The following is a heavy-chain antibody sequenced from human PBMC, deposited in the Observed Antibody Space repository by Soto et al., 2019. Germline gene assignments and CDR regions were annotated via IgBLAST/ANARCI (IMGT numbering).Heavy chain of an antibody. Sequence: ASVKVSCKASGYTFTGYYMHWVRQAPGQGLEWMGWINPNSGGTNYAQKFQGWVTMTRDTSISTAYMELSRLRSDDTAVYYCARAGGTMVRGVTGLGYYGMDVWGQGTTVTVSS. CDR2: INPNSGGT. D-gene: IGHD3-10*01. CDR3: ARAGGTMVRGVTGLGYYGMDV. J-gene: IGHJ6*02. V-gene: IGHV1-2*04. CDR1: GYTFTGYY.